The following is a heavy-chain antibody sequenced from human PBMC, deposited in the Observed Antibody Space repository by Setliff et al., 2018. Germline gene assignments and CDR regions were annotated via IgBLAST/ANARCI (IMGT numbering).Heavy chain of an antibody. D-gene: IGHD3-3*01. CDR1: GGSISSYY. CDR2: IYYSGST. CDR3: ARMSGFQYIDV. Sequence: SETLSLTCTVSGGSISSYYWNWIRQPPGKGLEWIGYIYYSGSTNYNPSLKSRVTISLDTSKNQFSPSLTSVTAEDTAVYYCARMSGFQYIDVWDKGTTVTVSS. V-gene: IGHV4-59*08. J-gene: IGHJ6*03.